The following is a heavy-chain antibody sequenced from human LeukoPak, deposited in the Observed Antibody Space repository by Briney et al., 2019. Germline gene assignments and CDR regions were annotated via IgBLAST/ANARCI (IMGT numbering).Heavy chain of an antibody. V-gene: IGHV1-18*01. CDR2: ISAYNGNT. Sequence: ASVKVSCKASGYTFTSYGISWVRQAPGQGLEWMGWISAYNGNTNYAQKLQGRVTMTTDTSTSTAYMELRSLRSDDTAVYYCASDVAYYDSSGQGFQHWGQGTLVTVSS. CDR3: ASDVAYYDSSGQGFQH. CDR1: GYTFTSYG. J-gene: IGHJ1*01. D-gene: IGHD3-22*01.